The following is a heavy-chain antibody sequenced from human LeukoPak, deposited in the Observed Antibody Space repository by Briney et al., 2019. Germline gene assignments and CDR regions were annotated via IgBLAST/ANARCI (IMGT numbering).Heavy chain of an antibody. J-gene: IGHJ6*03. V-gene: IGHV1-69*05. CDR2: IIPIFGTA. D-gene: IGHD3-22*01. CDR3: AREVSYYDRSGYLPYYYYMDV. Sequence: SVKVSCKASGGTFSSYAISWVRQAPGQGLEWMGGIIPIFGTANYAQKFQGRVTITTDESTSTAYMELSSLRSEDTAVYYCAREVSYYDRSGYLPYYYYMDVWGKGTTVTVSS. CDR1: GGTFSSYA.